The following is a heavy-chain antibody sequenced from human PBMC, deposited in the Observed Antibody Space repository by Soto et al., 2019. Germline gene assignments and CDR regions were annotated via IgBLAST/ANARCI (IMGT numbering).Heavy chain of an antibody. CDR3: AKDATRTSGWYYFDY. V-gene: IGHV3-23*01. D-gene: IGHD6-19*01. J-gene: IGHJ4*02. CDR1: GFTFSILA. Sequence: EVQLLESGGGLVQPGGSLRLSCAASGFTFSILAMGWVRQAPGKGLEWVSVIDYSGGTTYYTDSVKGRFIISRDNSKKMLYLQVNSLRAEDTAVYYCAKDATRTSGWYYFDYWGQGAPVTVSS. CDR2: IDYSGGTT.